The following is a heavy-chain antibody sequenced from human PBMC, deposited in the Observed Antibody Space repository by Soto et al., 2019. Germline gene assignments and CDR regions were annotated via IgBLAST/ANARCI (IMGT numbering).Heavy chain of an antibody. Sequence: GGSLRLSCAASGFTFSSYAMSWVRQAPGKGLEWVSAISGSGGSTYYADSVKGRFTISRDNSKNTLYLQMNSLRAEDTTVYYCAKDMVREGGIIDYWGQGTLVTVSS. V-gene: IGHV3-23*01. J-gene: IGHJ4*02. CDR3: AKDMVREGGIIDY. D-gene: IGHD3-10*01. CDR2: ISGSGGST. CDR1: GFTFSSYA.